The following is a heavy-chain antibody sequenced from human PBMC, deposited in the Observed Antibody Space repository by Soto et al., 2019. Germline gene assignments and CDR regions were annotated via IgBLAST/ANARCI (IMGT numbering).Heavy chain of an antibody. Sequence: SETLSLTCTVSGVSISSGDYYWTWIRQPPGKGLEWIGYIYYSGSTYYNPSLKSRVTISVDTSKNQFSLKLSSVTAADSAVYSCARGRPDPYYYDTSGHYYVAWGQGTLVTVSS. CDR1: GVSISSGDYY. J-gene: IGHJ5*02. D-gene: IGHD3-22*01. CDR2: IYYSGST. CDR3: ARGRPDPYYYDTSGHYYVA. V-gene: IGHV4-30-4*01.